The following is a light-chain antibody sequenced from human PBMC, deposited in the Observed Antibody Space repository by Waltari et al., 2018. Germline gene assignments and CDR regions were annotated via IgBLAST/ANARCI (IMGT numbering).Light chain of an antibody. CDR3: QSADSSGPSVV. CDR1: LLETQY. V-gene: IGLV3-25*03. J-gene: IGLJ2*01. CDR2: KDN. Sequence: SYELTQPYSMSVSPGQTARITCSGNLLETQYRYWYKQKPGQAPILVIFKDNERPSGIPERFSGSSSGTTVTLTISGVQAEDEADYYCQSADSSGPSVVFGGGTKLT.